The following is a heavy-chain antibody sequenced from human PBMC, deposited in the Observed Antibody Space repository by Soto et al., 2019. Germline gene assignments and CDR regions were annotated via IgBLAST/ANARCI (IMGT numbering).Heavy chain of an antibody. CDR2: ISYDGSNK. Sequence: QVQLVESGGGVVQPGRSLRLSCAASGFTFSSYGMHWVRQAPGKGLEWVAVISYDGSNKYYADSVKGRFTISRDNSKNTLYLQMNSLRAEDTAVYYCAKFPLGLDYSDSSGYNDAFDIWGQGTMVTVSS. V-gene: IGHV3-30*18. CDR3: AKFPLGLDYSDSSGYNDAFDI. J-gene: IGHJ3*02. CDR1: GFTFSSYG. D-gene: IGHD3-22*01.